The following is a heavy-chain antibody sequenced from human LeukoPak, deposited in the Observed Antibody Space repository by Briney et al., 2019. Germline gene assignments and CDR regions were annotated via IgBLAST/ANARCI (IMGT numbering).Heavy chain of an antibody. D-gene: IGHD3-10*01. CDR3: ARGGGLWFGELSYSWFDP. Sequence: PSGTLSLTCTVSGGSISSYYWSWIRQPPGKGLEWIGYIYYSGSTNYNPSLKSRVTISVDTSKNQFSLKLSSVTAADTAVYYCARGGGLWFGELSYSWFDPWGQGTLVTVSS. CDR2: IYYSGST. CDR1: GGSISSYY. V-gene: IGHV4-59*01. J-gene: IGHJ5*02.